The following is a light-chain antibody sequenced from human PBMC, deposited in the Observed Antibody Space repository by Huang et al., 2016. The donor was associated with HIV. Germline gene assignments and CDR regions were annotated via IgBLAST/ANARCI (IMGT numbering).Light chain of an antibody. CDR2: GTS. J-gene: IGKJ1*01. CDR1: QGVTIY. V-gene: IGKV1-39*01. Sequence: DIEMTQSPSSLSASVGDRITITCRPSQGVTIYLNWYQQKPGKATKLLISGTSNLQRVLPSRFGGGGSWQHFTLTITGLQPEDSGTYYGQQTYTDSWTFGPGTKVEIK. CDR3: QQTYTDSWT.